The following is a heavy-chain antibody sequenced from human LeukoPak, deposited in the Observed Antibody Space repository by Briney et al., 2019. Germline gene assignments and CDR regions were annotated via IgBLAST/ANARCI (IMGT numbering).Heavy chain of an antibody. V-gene: IGHV4-39*01. J-gene: IGHJ4*02. D-gene: IGHD2-2*01. Sequence: PSETLSLTCSVSGASITSSSFYWGWIRQPPGKGLEWIGSIYYTGSADYNPSLKSRVTISVDTSKNQFSLKLTSVTAADAAVYYCARHRYCNSSRCYAFDYWGQRSVETVSS. CDR2: IYYTGSA. CDR3: ARHRYCNSSRCYAFDY. CDR1: GASITSSSFY.